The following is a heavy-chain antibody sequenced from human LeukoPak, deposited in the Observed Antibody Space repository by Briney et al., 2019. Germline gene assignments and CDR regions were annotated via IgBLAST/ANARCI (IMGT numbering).Heavy chain of an antibody. CDR1: GFTFSTYH. Sequence: PGGSLRLSCAASGFTFSTYHMNWVRQAPGKGLEWVSSISTSGSSTFYADSMKGRFTISRDNAKSSLYLQMSSLRAEDTAVYYCAREPGNNGDLDYWGQGTLVTVSS. CDR2: ISTSGSST. CDR3: AREPGNNGDLDY. D-gene: IGHD4-17*01. V-gene: IGHV3-21*01. J-gene: IGHJ4*02.